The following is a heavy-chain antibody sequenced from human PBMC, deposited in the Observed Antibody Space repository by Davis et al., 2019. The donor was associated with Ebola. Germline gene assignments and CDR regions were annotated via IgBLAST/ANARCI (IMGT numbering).Heavy chain of an antibody. Sequence: ASVKISCNAASYTFTSCGISWLRQAPGQGREWMGWISAYKGNTNYAEKLQGRVTMTTDTSRSTDYMELRGLRTDDTAVYYGAREAGATTRTYDSWGQGTLVTVSS. V-gene: IGHV1-18*01. CDR1: SYTFTSCG. D-gene: IGHD1-26*01. CDR2: ISAYKGNT. CDR3: AREAGATTRTYDS. J-gene: IGHJ5*01.